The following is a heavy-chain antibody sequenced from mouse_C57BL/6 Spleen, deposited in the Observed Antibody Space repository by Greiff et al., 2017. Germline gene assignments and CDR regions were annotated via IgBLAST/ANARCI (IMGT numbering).Heavy chain of an antibody. Sequence: QVQLQQSGAELARPGASVKMSCKASGYTFTSYTMHWVKQRPGQGLEWIGYINPSSGYTKYNQKFKDKATLTADKSASTAYKQLSSLTYEDSAVYYCAGTEAMDYWGQGTSVTGSS. D-gene: IGHD4-1*01. CDR1: GYTFTSYT. V-gene: IGHV1-4*01. CDR2: INPSSGYT. J-gene: IGHJ4*01. CDR3: AGTEAMDY.